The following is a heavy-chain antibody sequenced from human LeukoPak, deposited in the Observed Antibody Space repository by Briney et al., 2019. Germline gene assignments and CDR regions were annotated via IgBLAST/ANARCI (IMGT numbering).Heavy chain of an antibody. J-gene: IGHJ4*02. CDR3: ARRGGYSDY. Sequence: GESLKISCKGSGECFTSYWIGWVLQMPGKGLEWMGIIYPGDSDTRYSPSFQGQVTISADTSISTAYLQWSSLKAPDTAMRYCARRGGYSDYWGQGTLVTVSS. D-gene: IGHD5-24*01. CDR1: GECFTSYW. V-gene: IGHV5-51*01. CDR2: IYPGDSDT.